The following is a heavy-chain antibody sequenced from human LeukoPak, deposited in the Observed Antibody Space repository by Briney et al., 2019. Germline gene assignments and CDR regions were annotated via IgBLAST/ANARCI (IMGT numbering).Heavy chain of an antibody. J-gene: IGHJ6*03. CDR2: ISTSSSYI. D-gene: IGHD6-13*01. Sequence: GGSLRLSCAASGFTFSDSSMTWVRQAPGKGLEWVSFISTSSSYIHNADSVKGRFTISRDNAENSLYLQMNSLRAEDTAVYYCARAAIAAARIYYYMDVWGKGTTVTVSS. CDR1: GFTFSDSS. CDR3: ARAAIAAARIYYYMDV. V-gene: IGHV3-21*01.